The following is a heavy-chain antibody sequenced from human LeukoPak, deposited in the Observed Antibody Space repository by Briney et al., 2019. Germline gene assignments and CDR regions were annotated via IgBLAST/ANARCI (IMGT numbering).Heavy chain of an antibody. J-gene: IGHJ6*03. V-gene: IGHV3-43D*03. CDR1: GFTFDDYA. CDR3: AKDGDSSEDPFPYYYYMDV. D-gene: IGHD2-21*01. Sequence: GGSLRLSCAASGFTFDDYAMHWVRHAPGKGLEWVSLISWDGGSTYYADSVKGRFTISRDNSKNSLYLQMNSLRAEDTALYYCAKDGDSSEDPFPYYYYMDVWGKGTTVTVSS. CDR2: ISWDGGST.